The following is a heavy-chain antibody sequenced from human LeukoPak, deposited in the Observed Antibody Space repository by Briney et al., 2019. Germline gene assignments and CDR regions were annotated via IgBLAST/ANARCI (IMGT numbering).Heavy chain of an antibody. V-gene: IGHV3-74*01. CDR2: IKSDGST. J-gene: IGHJ1*01. D-gene: IGHD3-22*01. CDR3: ARAPSEIGGYYPEYFRH. CDR1: GFTFSSYW. Sequence: GGSLRLSCAAPGFTFSSYWMHCVRQAPGKGLVWVSRIKSDGSTNYADSVKGRFTISRDNAKNTVSLQMNSLRAEDTGVYYCARAPSEIGGYYPEYFRHWGQGTLVTVSS.